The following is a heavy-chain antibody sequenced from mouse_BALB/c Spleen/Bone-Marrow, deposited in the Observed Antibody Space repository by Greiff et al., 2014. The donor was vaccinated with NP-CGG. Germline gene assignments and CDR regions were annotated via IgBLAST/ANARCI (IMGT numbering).Heavy chain of an antibody. D-gene: IGHD2-10*02. J-gene: IGHJ1*01. V-gene: IGHV1S29*02. Sequence: EVQLVESGPELVKPGASVKISCKASGYTFTDYNMHWVKQSHGKSLEWIGYIYPYNGGTGYNQKFKSKATLTVDNSSSTAYKELRSLTSEDSAVYYCARSYGNWYFDVWGAGTTVTVSS. CDR3: ARSYGNWYFDV. CDR1: GYTFTDYN. CDR2: IYPYNGGT.